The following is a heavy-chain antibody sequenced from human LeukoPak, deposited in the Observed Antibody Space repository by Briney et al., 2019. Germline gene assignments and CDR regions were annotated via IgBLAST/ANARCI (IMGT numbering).Heavy chain of an antibody. J-gene: IGHJ4*02. CDR3: AKDPGCSSTSCEGNYFDY. CDR2: INSDGSST. CDR1: GFTFSSYW. Sequence: GGSLRLSCAASGFTFSSYWMHWVRQAPGKGLVWVSRINSDGSSTSYADSVKGRFTISRDNSKNTLYLQMNSLRAEDTAVYYCAKDPGCSSTSCEGNYFDYWGQGTLVTVSS. D-gene: IGHD2-2*01. V-gene: IGHV3-74*01.